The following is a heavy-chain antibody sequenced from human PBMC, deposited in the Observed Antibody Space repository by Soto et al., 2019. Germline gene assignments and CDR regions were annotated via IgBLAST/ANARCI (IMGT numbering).Heavy chain of an antibody. D-gene: IGHD3-10*01. CDR3: ASMGYHYGSGSYPLDY. J-gene: IGHJ4*02. CDR1: GCSISSYY. CDR2: MYNSGST. V-gene: IGHV4-59*08. Sequence: SETLSLTCPFSGCSISSYYWTWIRQPPGKGLEWIGFMYNSGSTHYNPSLKSRVTISLDTSKNQFSLNLRSVTAADTAVYYCASMGYHYGSGSYPLDYWGQGTLVTVSS.